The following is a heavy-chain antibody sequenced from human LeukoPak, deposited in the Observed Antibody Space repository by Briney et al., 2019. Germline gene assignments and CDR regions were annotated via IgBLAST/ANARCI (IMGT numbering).Heavy chain of an antibody. CDR1: DYTFMSYG. J-gene: IGHJ4*02. Sequence: EASVKVSCKASDYTFMSYGISWVRQAPGQGLEWMGWISAYNGNTNYAQKLQDRVTMTTDTSTSTAYMELRSLRSDDTAVYYCARGNSGYYVAYFDYWGQGTPVTVSS. CDR3: ARGNSGYYVAYFDY. V-gene: IGHV1-18*04. D-gene: IGHD5-12*01. CDR2: ISAYNGNT.